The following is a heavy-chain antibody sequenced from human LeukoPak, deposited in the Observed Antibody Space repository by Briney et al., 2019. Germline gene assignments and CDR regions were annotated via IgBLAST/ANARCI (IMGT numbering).Heavy chain of an antibody. D-gene: IGHD7-27*01. CDR1: GFSFINYA. V-gene: IGHV3-23*01. J-gene: IGHJ4*02. Sequence: GSLRLSCAASGFSFINYALSWVRQSPRQGLEWVSAITSSGDSTYYADSVKGRFTISRDNSKNTLYLQMSSLRADDTAVYYCAALGPPIDFWGQGTLVTVSS. CDR2: ITSSGDST. CDR3: AALGPPIDF.